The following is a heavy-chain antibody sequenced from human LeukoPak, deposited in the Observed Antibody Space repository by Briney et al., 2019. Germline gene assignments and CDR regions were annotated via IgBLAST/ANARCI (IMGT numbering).Heavy chain of an antibody. CDR2: IWYDGSNK. CDR1: GFTFTSYG. J-gene: IGHJ4*02. Sequence: PGRSLRLSCATSGFTFTSYGMHWVRQAPGKGLEWVAVIWYDGSNKYYADSVKGRFTISRDDSKNTLYLRMNSLRAEDTAVYYCARDRAIDWGQGTLVTVSS. D-gene: IGHD5-24*01. CDR3: ARDRAID. V-gene: IGHV3-33*01.